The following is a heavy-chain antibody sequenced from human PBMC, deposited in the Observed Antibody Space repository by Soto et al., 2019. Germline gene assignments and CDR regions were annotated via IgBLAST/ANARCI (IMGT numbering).Heavy chain of an antibody. CDR1: GFTFSSYG. Sequence: GGSLRLSCAASGFTFSSYGMHWVRQAPGKGLEWVAGVSYDGSNIYYADSVKGRFTISRGNSKNTLYLQMSSLRAEDTAVYYCTKDGAIAAADYFFDYWGQGSLVTVSS. D-gene: IGHD6-13*01. CDR2: VSYDGSNI. CDR3: TKDGAIAAADYFFDY. J-gene: IGHJ4*02. V-gene: IGHV3-30*18.